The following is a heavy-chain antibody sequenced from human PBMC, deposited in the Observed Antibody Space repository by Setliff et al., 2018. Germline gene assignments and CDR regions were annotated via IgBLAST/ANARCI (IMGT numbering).Heavy chain of an antibody. V-gene: IGHV4-34*01. CDR2: INHSGST. Sequence: SETLSLTCAVYGGSFSGYYWSWIRQPPGTGLEWIGEINHSGSTNYNPSLKSRVTISVDTSKNQFSLKLSSVTAADTAVYYCVREGLYEILTGYSFPTPFDPWGQGTLVTVSS. J-gene: IGHJ5*02. D-gene: IGHD3-9*01. CDR1: GGSFSGYY. CDR3: VREGLYEILTGYSFPTPFDP.